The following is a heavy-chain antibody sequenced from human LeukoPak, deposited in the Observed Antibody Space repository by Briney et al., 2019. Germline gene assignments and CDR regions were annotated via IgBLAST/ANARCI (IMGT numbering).Heavy chain of an antibody. Sequence: GGSLRLSCAASGFTFSSYAMHWVRQAPGKGLEWVAVISYDGSNKYYADSVKGRFTISRDNSKNTLYLQMNSLRAEDTAVYYCARGGPDQPYDFWSGYYNGYFDYWGQGTLDTVSS. V-gene: IGHV3-30-3*01. D-gene: IGHD3-3*01. J-gene: IGHJ4*02. CDR2: ISYDGSNK. CDR1: GFTFSSYA. CDR3: ARGGPDQPYDFWSGYYNGYFDY.